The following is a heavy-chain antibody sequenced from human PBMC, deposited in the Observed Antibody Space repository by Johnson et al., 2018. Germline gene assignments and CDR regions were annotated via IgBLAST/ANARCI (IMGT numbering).Heavy chain of an antibody. CDR1: GGSISSYY. V-gene: IGHV4-59*01. CDR2: IDYSGST. D-gene: IGHD1-26*01. J-gene: IGHJ6*03. CDR3: ARWRSGLYSVLDHYYYMDV. Sequence: QVQLQESGPGLVKPSETLSLTCPVSGGSISSYYWSWIRQPPGKGLEWIGYIDYSGSTDYNPSLKSRVTISVDTSKSHFSLMLSSVTAADTAVYYCARWRSGLYSVLDHYYYMDVWGKGTTVTVSS.